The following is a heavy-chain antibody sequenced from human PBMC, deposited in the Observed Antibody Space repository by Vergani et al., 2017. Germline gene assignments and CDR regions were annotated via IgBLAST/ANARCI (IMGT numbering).Heavy chain of an antibody. D-gene: IGHD6-6*01. CDR2: IWYDGSNK. V-gene: IGHV3-33*08. Sequence: VRLVESGGGLVQPGGSLRLSCATSGFTFSSYGMHWVRQAPGKGLEWVAVIWYDGSNKYYADSVKGRFTISRDNSKNTLYLQMNSLRAEDTAVYYCARSSSFHYYMDVWGKGTTVTVSS. CDR1: GFTFSSYG. J-gene: IGHJ6*03. CDR3: ARSSSFHYYMDV.